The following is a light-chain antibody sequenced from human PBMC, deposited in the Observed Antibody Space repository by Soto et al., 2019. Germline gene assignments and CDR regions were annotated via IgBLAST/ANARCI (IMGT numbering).Light chain of an antibody. CDR2: DAS. CDR1: QSVKSNY. V-gene: IGKV3-20*01. Sequence: EIVLTQSPXTXSXXXGXXXALSCRASQSVKSNYLAWYQQKPGQAPRLLIFDASSRATGIPDRFIGSGSGTDFTLTISRLDPADFAVYYCQQYGGSLTFGGGTKVDI. J-gene: IGKJ4*01. CDR3: QQYGGSLT.